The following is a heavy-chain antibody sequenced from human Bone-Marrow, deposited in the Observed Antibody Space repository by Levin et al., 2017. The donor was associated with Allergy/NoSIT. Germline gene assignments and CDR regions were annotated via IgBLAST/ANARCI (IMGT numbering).Heavy chain of an antibody. CDR3: ARSPLGRYYFDS. J-gene: IGHJ4*02. Sequence: SQTLSLTCPVSGDSITNSYYYYWAWIRQPPGQGLQYIGHIYYSGGTYYSPSLKSRVTVSMDTSSNRFSLKLNSVTAADTAVYYCARSPLGRYYFDSWGQGTLVTVSS. V-gene: IGHV4-39*07. CDR1: GDSITNSYYYY. D-gene: IGHD3-16*01. CDR2: IYYSGGT.